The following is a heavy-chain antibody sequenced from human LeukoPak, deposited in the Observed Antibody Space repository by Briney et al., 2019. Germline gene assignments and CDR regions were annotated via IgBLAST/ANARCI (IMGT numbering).Heavy chain of an antibody. J-gene: IGHJ4*02. Sequence: GGSLRLSCAASGFTFIDYDMHWVRQVIGKGLEWVSAIGIRGGTHYSGSVKGRFTISRENAESSLYLQMNSLRAEDTAVYYCARGGIQVSGINEFDYWGQGTLVTVSS. V-gene: IGHV3-13*01. CDR3: ARGGIQVSGINEFDY. CDR2: IGIRGGT. D-gene: IGHD6-19*01. CDR1: GFTFIDYD.